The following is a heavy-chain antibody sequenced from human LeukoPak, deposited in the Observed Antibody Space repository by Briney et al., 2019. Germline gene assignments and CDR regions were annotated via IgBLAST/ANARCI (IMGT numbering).Heavy chain of an antibody. CDR3: ARQGGITVFGVAQPGGAFDI. CDR1: GGTFSSYA. D-gene: IGHD3-3*01. CDR2: IIPIFGTG. Sequence: SVKVSCKASGGTFSSYAISWVRQAPGQGLEWMGGIIPIFGTGKYAQKVQGRVTMSTDESTSTAYMELSSLRSEDSAVYYCARQGGITVFGVAQPGGAFDIWGQGTMVTVSS. V-gene: IGHV1-69*05. J-gene: IGHJ3*02.